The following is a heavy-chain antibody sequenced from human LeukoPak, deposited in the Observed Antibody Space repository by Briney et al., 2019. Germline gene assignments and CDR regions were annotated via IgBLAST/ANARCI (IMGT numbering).Heavy chain of an antibody. V-gene: IGHV4-4*07. CDR2: IYTSGST. Sequence: SETLSLTCTVSGGSISSYYWSWTRQPAGKGLEWIGRIYTSGSTNYNPSLKSRVTMSVDTSKNQFSLKLSSVTAADTAVYYCARDHCSGGSCYFPLDYWGQGTLVTVSS. J-gene: IGHJ4*02. CDR3: ARDHCSGGSCYFPLDY. D-gene: IGHD2-15*01. CDR1: GGSISSYY.